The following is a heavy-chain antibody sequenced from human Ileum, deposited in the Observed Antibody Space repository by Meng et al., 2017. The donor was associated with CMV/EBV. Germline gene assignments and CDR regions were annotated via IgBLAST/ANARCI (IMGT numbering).Heavy chain of an antibody. J-gene: IGHJ4*02. D-gene: IGHD3-3*01. Sequence: CKASGYTFTTYYRHWVRHVPGQGLEWMGISNPNDGATTYAQKFQGRVTMTRDTSTSTAYMELISLRSGDTAVYYCAREKHGGFWDYWGQGTLVTVSS. V-gene: IGHV1-46*01. CDR1: GYTFTTYY. CDR2: SNPNDGAT. CDR3: AREKHGGFWDY.